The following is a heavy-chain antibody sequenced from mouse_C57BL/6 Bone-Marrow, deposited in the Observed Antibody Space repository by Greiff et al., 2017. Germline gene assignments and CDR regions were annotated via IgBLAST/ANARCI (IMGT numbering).Heavy chain of an antibody. V-gene: IGHV1-81*01. Sequence: VQVVESGAELARPGASVKLSCKASGYTFTSYGISWVKQRTGQGLEWIGEIYPRSGNTYYNEKFKGKATLTADKSSSTAYMELRSLTSEDSAVYFCARPRYGFNFDYWGQGTTLTGSS. D-gene: IGHD2-2*01. J-gene: IGHJ2*01. CDR1: GYTFTSYG. CDR2: IYPRSGNT. CDR3: ARPRYGFNFDY.